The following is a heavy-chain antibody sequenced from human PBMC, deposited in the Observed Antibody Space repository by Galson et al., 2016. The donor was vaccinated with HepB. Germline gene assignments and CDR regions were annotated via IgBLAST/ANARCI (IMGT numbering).Heavy chain of an antibody. CDR2: IYPGDSDT. Sequence: QSGAEVKKTGESLKISCKASGYTFTNYWIGWVRQLPGKGLEWMGIIYPGDSDTRYSPSFQGPVTMSADTSITTAYRQWSSLKASDTARYYCARRERGCSGGSCIPYYFDSWGQGTLVTVSS. J-gene: IGHJ4*02. V-gene: IGHV5-51*01. D-gene: IGHD2-15*01. CDR3: ARRERGCSGGSCIPYYFDS. CDR1: GYTFTNYW.